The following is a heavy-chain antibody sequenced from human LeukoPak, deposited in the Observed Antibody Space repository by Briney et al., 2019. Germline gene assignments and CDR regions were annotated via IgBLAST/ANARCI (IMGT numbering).Heavy chain of an antibody. CDR3: ARDQNDSSGYSGGLDY. CDR2: ISSRSTYI. CDR1: GFTFNTYT. V-gene: IGHV3-21*01. Sequence: GSLRLSCAASGFTFNTYTMNWVRPAPGKGLEWVSSISSRSTYIYYADSVKGRFTISRDNAQNSLYLQMNGLRAEDTAVYYCARDQNDSSGYSGGLDYWGQGTLVTVSS. J-gene: IGHJ4*02. D-gene: IGHD3-22*01.